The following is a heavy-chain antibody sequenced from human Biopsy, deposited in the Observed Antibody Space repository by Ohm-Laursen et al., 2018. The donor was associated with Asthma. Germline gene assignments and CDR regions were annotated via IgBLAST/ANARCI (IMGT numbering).Heavy chain of an antibody. CDR1: GFNFTTYA. CDR3: AKYSVFDYRGGNDY. V-gene: IGHV3-23*01. J-gene: IGHJ4*02. CDR2: ISGSGRSA. D-gene: IGHD4/OR15-4a*01. Sequence: SLRLSCTASGFNFTTYAIAWIRQAPGRGLEWISAISGSGRSAYYADSVKGQFTISRDNAKNTVYLQMNSLRAEDSAIYYCAKYSVFDYRGGNDYWGQGIVVTVSS.